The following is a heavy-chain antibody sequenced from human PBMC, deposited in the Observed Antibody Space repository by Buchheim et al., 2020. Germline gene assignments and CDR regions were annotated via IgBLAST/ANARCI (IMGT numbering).Heavy chain of an antibody. J-gene: IGHJ6*01. D-gene: IGHD3-3*01. CDR3: AKAVWSGYSNTFFFFGMDV. Sequence: QVQLQESGPGLVRPSQTLSLTCTVSGGSINSGDYYWSWVRQPPGKGLEWMGYIYFSGDTYYNPSLKSRLTMSLDTSTNQFSLRLTSVTAADTAVYYCAKAVWSGYSNTFFFFGMDVWGQGTT. V-gene: IGHV4-30-4*01. CDR2: IYFSGDT. CDR1: GGSINSGDYY.